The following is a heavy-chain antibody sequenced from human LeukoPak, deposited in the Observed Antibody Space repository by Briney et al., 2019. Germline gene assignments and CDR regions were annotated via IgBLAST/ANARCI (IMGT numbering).Heavy chain of an antibody. CDR2: QYYMFKWFI. CDR1: GDSASTNTVP. D-gene: IGHD1-1*01. Sequence: SQTLSFTCAIYGDSASTNTVPSHWIRQSPARGLKWLGSQYYMFKWFIDYALSVKRRIPVNPDTPKNRFSLQLNSVIPEHTAIYFCAKTFNWAFDTWGEGTLITVSS. J-gene: IGHJ5*02. V-gene: IGHV6-1*01. CDR3: AKTFNWAFDT.